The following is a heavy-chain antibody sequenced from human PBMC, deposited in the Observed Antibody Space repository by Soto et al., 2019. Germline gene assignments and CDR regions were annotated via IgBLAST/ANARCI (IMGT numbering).Heavy chain of an antibody. Sequence: SETLSLTCAVYGGSFSGYYWSWIRQPPGKGLEWIGEINHSGSTNYNPSLKSRVTISVDTSKNQFSLKLSSVTAADTAVYYCARGLPPYVWITIFSRPTDALDIWGQGTMVNV. V-gene: IGHV4-34*01. CDR1: GGSFSGYY. D-gene: IGHD3-9*01. CDR3: ARGLPPYVWITIFSRPTDALDI. J-gene: IGHJ3*02. CDR2: INHSGST.